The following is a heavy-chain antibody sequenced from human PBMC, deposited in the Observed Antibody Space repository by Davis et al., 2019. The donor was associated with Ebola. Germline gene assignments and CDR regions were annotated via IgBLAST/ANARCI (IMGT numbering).Heavy chain of an antibody. Sequence: HSQTLSLTCAISGDSVFGKNGAWNWIRQSPSRGLEWLGRTYYNSKWYKDYAVSLKSRITFNPDTSKNQFSLQLDSVTPEDTAIYYCARVHRGAGKAFDIWGQGSMVIVSS. D-gene: IGHD3-16*01. CDR2: TYYNSKWYK. V-gene: IGHV6-1*01. J-gene: IGHJ3*02. CDR3: ARVHRGAGKAFDI. CDR1: GDSVFGKNGA.